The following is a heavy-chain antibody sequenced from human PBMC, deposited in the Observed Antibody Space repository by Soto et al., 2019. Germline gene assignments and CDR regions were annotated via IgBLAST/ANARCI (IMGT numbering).Heavy chain of an antibody. CDR2: INAGNGNT. CDR1: GYTFTSYA. J-gene: IGHJ5*02. CDR3: ARDIGYCSSTSCYSPWFDP. V-gene: IGHV1-3*01. Sequence: ASVKVSCKAPGYTFTSYAMNWVRQAPGHRLAWMGWINAGNGNTKYSQKFQGRVTITRDTSASTAYMELSSLRSEDTAVYYCARDIGYCSSTSCYSPWFDPWGQGTLVTVSS. D-gene: IGHD2-2*02.